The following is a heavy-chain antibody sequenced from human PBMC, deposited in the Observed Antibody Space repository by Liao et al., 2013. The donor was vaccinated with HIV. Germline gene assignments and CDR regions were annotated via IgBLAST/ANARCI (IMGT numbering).Heavy chain of an antibody. CDR2: IYYSGST. CDR1: GGSISSYY. CDR3: ARAGYTWNYFNY. V-gene: IGHV4-59*01. D-gene: IGHD1-20*01. J-gene: IGHJ4*02. Sequence: QVQLQESGPGLVKPSETLSLTCTVSGGSISSYYWSWIRQPPGKGLEWIGYIYYSGSTNYNPSLKSRVTISVDTSKNQFSLKLSSVTAADTAVYYCARAGYTWNYFNYWGQGTLVTVSS.